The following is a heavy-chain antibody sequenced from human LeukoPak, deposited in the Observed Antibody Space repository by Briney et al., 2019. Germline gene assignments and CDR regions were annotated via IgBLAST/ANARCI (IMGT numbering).Heavy chain of an antibody. J-gene: IGHJ4*02. CDR3: ARVSRMTFDH. Sequence: PGGSLRLPCAVSGFTFSSYDMSWVRQAPGKGLEWVSAISDSGNSTYYADSVKGRFTISRDNSKNTLYLRMNSLRAEDTAIYYCARVSRMTFDHWGQGSLVTVSS. V-gene: IGHV3-23*01. CDR2: ISDSGNST. D-gene: IGHD2-21*02. CDR1: GFTFSSYD.